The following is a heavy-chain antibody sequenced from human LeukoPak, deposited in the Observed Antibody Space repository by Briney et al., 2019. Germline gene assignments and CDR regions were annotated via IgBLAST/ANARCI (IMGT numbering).Heavy chain of an antibody. CDR1: GFTVSNNY. D-gene: IGHD2-21*01. V-gene: IGHV3-53*01. J-gene: IGHJ5*02. CDR2: IYSGGGT. Sequence: PGGSLRLSCAASGFTVSNNYMSWVRRAAGKGLEWVSLIYSGGGTYYADSVKGRFTISRVNSKNTLYLEMNSLRSEDTAVYYCARNSGELGAWGQGTLVIVSA. CDR3: ARNSGELGA.